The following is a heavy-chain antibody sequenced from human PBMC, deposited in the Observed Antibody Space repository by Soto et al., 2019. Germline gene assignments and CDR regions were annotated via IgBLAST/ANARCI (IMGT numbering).Heavy chain of an antibody. Sequence: QVHLMQSGAEVVKPGSSVKVSCKVAGDSFSIYVISWVRQAPGQGLEWMGGIIPVFDSRNYAQKFQGRLTITADISTSTAYMELTSLGSEDTAVYYCARERVAAGPFDYWGQGTLVTVSA. CDR1: GDSFSIYV. D-gene: IGHD2-15*01. V-gene: IGHV1-69*06. J-gene: IGHJ4*02. CDR2: IIPVFDSR. CDR3: ARERVAAGPFDY.